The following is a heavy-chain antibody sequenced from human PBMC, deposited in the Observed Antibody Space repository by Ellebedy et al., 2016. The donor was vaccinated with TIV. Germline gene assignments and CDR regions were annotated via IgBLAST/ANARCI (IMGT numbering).Heavy chain of an antibody. D-gene: IGHD4-17*01. CDR2: IREDGSEK. CDR3: ARAGDRGAVDY. V-gene: IGHV3-7*03. CDR1: GFTFSTYW. J-gene: IGHJ4*02. Sequence: GESLKISCAVSGFTFSTYWMSWVRQAPGKGLEWVANIREDGSEKYYVDSVKCRFTISRDNAENSLYLQMNSLRAEDTAVYYCARAGDRGAVDYWGQGSLVTVSS.